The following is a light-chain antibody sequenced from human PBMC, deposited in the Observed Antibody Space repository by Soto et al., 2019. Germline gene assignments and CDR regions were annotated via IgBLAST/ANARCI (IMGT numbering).Light chain of an antibody. Sequence: DIQMTQSPSTLSATAGDRVTITCRASQSISSWLAWYQHKPGKAPKLLIYDASYLDSGVPSRFSGSGSGTEFSLTISNLQPDDCATYYCQQYENYWTFGQGTRVEIK. V-gene: IGKV1-5*01. CDR1: QSISSW. CDR3: QQYENYWT. CDR2: DAS. J-gene: IGKJ1*01.